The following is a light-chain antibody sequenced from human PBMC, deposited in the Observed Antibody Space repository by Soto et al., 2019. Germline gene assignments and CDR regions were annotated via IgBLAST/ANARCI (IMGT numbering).Light chain of an antibody. CDR1: SSDVGGYNY. Sequence: QSALTQPASVSGSPGQSITISCTGTSSDVGGYNYVSWYQHHPGKAPKLLIYEVRHRPSGLSNRFSGSKSGNTASLTISGPQAEDEADYFCCSYTGSSTVLFGGGTKLTVL. CDR3: CSYTGSSTVL. V-gene: IGLV2-14*01. J-gene: IGLJ2*01. CDR2: EVR.